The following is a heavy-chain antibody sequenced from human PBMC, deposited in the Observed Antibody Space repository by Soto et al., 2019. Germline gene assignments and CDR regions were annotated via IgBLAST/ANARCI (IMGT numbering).Heavy chain of an antibody. V-gene: IGHV3-49*05. CDR2: IGSKGYGGTT. Sequence: EVQLVESGGGLVKPGRSLRLSCTASGFTFGDYAMSWFRQAPGKGLEWVGCIGSKGYGGTTEYAASVQGRFTISRDGSKSIVYLQMNNLKTEDAAVYYCTREAGLLWYYDSGGYYPFDYWGQGTLVTVSS. D-gene: IGHD3-22*01. CDR3: TREAGLLWYYDSGGYYPFDY. J-gene: IGHJ4*02. CDR1: GFTFGDYA.